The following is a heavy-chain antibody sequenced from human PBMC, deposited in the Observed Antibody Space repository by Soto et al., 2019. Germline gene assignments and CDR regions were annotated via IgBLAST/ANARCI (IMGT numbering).Heavy chain of an antibody. J-gene: IGHJ4*02. Sequence: QVHLQQWGAGLLKPSETLSLTCGVYGGSLRGSYWSWIRQPPGKALEWLGKVTHSGRTTFNPSLKSRVSVSVDTSDNQFSLKLTSVTAADTAVYYCARGRIPVYGPVPDYFDSWGQGTLVTVSS. D-gene: IGHD2-21*01. CDR1: GGSLRGSY. CDR2: VTHSGRT. CDR3: ARGRIPVYGPVPDYFDS. V-gene: IGHV4-34*02.